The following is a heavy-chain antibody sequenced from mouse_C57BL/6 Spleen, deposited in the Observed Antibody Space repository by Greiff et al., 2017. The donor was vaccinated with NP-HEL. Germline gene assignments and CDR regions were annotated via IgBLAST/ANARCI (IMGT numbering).Heavy chain of an antibody. CDR3: ARVLNLSFFAY. J-gene: IGHJ3*01. CDR2: ISDGGSYT. CDR1: GFTFSSYA. D-gene: IGHD1-2*01. V-gene: IGHV5-4*03. Sequence: EVMLVESGGGLVKPGGSLKLSCAASGFTFSSYAMSWVRQTPEKRLEWVATISDGGSYTYYPDNVKGRFTISRDNAKNNLYLQMSHLKSEDTAMYYCARVLNLSFFAYWGQGTLVTVSA.